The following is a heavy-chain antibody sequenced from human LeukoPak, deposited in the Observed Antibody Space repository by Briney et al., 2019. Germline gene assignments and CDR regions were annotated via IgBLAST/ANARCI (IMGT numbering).Heavy chain of an antibody. V-gene: IGHV5-51*01. CDR2: IYPGDSDT. Sequence: GESLKISCKGSRYSFTSYWIGWVRQMPGKGLEWMGIIYPGDSDTRYSPSFQGQVTISADKSISTAYLQWSSLKASDTAMYYCARPRYSYDEPFDYWGQGTLVTVSS. D-gene: IGHD5-18*01. CDR3: ARPRYSYDEPFDY. CDR1: RYSFTSYW. J-gene: IGHJ4*02.